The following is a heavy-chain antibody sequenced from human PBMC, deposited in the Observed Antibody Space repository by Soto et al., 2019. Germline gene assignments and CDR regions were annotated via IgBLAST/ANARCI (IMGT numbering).Heavy chain of an antibody. CDR2: INPDSGST. J-gene: IGHJ4*02. CDR1: GYTFTHYY. CDR3: ARDLAAGDH. D-gene: IGHD6-13*01. Sequence: QVQLVQSGAEVKKPGASVKLSCRTSGYTFTHYYIHWVRQAPGQGLEWLAIINPDSGSTNYAQDFQGRVTLTKAASTTTVYMELSGLRAEDTAIVYCARDLAAGDHWGQGTLVTVSS. V-gene: IGHV1-46*01.